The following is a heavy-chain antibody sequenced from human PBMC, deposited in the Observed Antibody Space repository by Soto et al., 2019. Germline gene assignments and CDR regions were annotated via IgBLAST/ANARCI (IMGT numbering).Heavy chain of an antibody. CDR2: IIPIFGTA. CDR1: GGTFSSYA. V-gene: IGHV1-69*06. Sequence: QVQLVQSGAEVKKPGSSVKVSCKASGGTFSSYAISWVRQAPGQGLEWMGGIIPIFGTANYAQKFQGRVTITADKSTSTAYMELSSLRSEDTAVYYCARKYTWKQPPYYYYYGMDVWGQGTTVTVSS. J-gene: IGHJ6*02. CDR3: ARKYTWKQPPYYYYYGMDV. D-gene: IGHD1-1*01.